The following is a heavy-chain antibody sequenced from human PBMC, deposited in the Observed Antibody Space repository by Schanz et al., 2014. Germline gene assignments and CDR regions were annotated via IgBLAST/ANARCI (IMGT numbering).Heavy chain of an antibody. V-gene: IGHV1-69*02. CDR3: ARGYGDSPTDF. J-gene: IGHJ4*02. Sequence: QVHLVQSGAEVKKPGSSMKVSCKSSGGTFNSYTLNWVRQAPGQGLEWMGRIIPILGIANYAQKFQGRVTITADRSTSTAYMELSSLRSEDTAVYYCARGYGDSPTDFWGQGTLVTVSS. D-gene: IGHD4-17*01. CDR1: GGTFNSYT. CDR2: IIPILGIA.